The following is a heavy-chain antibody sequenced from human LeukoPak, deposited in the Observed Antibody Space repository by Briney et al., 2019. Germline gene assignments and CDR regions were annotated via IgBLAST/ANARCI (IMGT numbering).Heavy chain of an antibody. V-gene: IGHV3-30*04. Sequence: GGSLRLSCAASGFTFSNYVIHWVRQAPGKGLEWVAVISYDGSNKYYADSVKGRFTISRDNSNNTLYLQMNSLRAEDTAVYYCATSRGYCSSISCYGTMRGYYYMDVWGKGATVTVSS. CDR2: ISYDGSNK. CDR3: ATSRGYCSSISCYGTMRGYYYMDV. J-gene: IGHJ6*03. CDR1: GFTFSNYV. D-gene: IGHD2-2*01.